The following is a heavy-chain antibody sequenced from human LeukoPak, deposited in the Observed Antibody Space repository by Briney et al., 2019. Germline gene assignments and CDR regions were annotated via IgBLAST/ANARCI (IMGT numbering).Heavy chain of an antibody. V-gene: IGHV1-18*01. CDR1: GYIFTSYG. CDR3: ARDINGYYYDSHGYYPTGL. Sequence: ASVKVSCKASGYIFTSYGISWVRQAPGQGLEWMGWISVYNGNTNYPQRLQGRVIVTTDTSTTTAYMELRSLRSDDTAVYYCARDINGYYYDSHGYYPTGLWGQGTLVTVSS. J-gene: IGHJ4*02. CDR2: ISVYNGNT. D-gene: IGHD3-22*01.